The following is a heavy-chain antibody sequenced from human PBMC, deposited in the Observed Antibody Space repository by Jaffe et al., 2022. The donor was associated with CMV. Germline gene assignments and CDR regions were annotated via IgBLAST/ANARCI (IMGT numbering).Heavy chain of an antibody. CDR3: AALVEMATIVINDY. D-gene: IGHD5-12*01. J-gene: IGHJ4*02. V-gene: IGHV1-58*01. Sequence: QMQLVQSGPEVKKPGTSVKVSCKASGFTFTSSAVQWVRQARGQRLEWIGWIVVGSGNTNYAQKFQERVTITRDMSTSTAYMELSSLRSEDTAVYYCAALVEMATIVINDYWGQGTLVTVSS. CDR2: IVVGSGNT. CDR1: GFTFTSSA.